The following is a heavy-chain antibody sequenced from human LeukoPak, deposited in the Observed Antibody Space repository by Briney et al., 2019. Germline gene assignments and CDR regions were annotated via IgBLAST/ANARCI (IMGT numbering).Heavy chain of an antibody. Sequence: ASVKVSCKASGYTFTSYGISWVRQAPGQGLEWMGWISAYNGNTNYAQKLQGRVTMTTDTSTSTAYMELRSLRSDDTAVYYCARDRIPYSSSANWFDPWGQGTLVTVSS. J-gene: IGHJ5*02. V-gene: IGHV1-18*01. CDR1: GYTFTSYG. D-gene: IGHD6-6*01. CDR2: ISAYNGNT. CDR3: ARDRIPYSSSANWFDP.